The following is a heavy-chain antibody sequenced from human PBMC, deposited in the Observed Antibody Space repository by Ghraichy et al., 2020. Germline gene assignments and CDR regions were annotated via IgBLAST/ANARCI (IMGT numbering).Heavy chain of an antibody. J-gene: IGHJ4*02. D-gene: IGHD3-10*01. CDR2: IKSDGSIT. CDR3: TRDRGPD. CDR1: GFTFSNYW. Sequence: GGSLRLSCAASGFTFSNYWMYWVRQAPGKELVWVSRIKSDGSITNYADSVKGRFTISRDNAKNTLYLQMNSLRAEDTAVYYCTRDRGPDWGQGTRVIVSS. V-gene: IGHV3-74*01.